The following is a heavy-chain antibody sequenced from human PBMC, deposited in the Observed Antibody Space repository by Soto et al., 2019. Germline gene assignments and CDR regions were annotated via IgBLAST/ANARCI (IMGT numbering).Heavy chain of an antibody. CDR1: GGSISSDNYY. V-gene: IGHV4-39*01. CDR2: IHYSGIT. D-gene: IGHD3-22*01. Sequence: SETLSLTCTVSGGSISSDNYYWAWIRQPPGKGLEWSGSIHYSGITYYNPSLRSRVAISVDMSKNQFSLRLVSVTAADTAVYYCARWGKYYDDTGYYWGASWGQGTLVTVSS. J-gene: IGHJ5*02. CDR3: ARWGKYYDDTGYYWGAS.